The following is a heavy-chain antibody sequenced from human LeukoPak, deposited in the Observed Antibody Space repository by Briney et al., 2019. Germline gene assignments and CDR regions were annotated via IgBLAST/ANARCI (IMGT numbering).Heavy chain of an antibody. CDR1: GFTFSDFY. Sequence: GGSLRLSCAASGFTFSDFYMSWLCQTPGKGLEWVSYISSTGTAMDYANSVKGRFTISRDNTKDSLFLQMNNLGVEDTAVYYCAKGHTYGMTWGQGTLVTVSS. CDR2: ISSTGTAM. J-gene: IGHJ1*01. CDR3: AKGHTYGMT. V-gene: IGHV3-11*01. D-gene: IGHD4-17*01.